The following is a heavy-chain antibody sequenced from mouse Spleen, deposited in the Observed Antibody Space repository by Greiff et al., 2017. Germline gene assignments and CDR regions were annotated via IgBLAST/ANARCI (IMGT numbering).Heavy chain of an antibody. CDR3: TRWRYDSWFAY. J-gene: IGHJ3*01. CDR2: IDPETGGA. Sequence: QVQLKESGAELVRPGASVTLSCKASGYTFTDYEMHWMKQTPVHGLEWIGAIDPETGGAAYNQKFKGKATLTADKSSSTAYMELRSLTSEDSAVYYCTRWRYDSWFAYWGQGTLVTVSA. CDR1: GYTFTDYE. D-gene: IGHD2-14*01. V-gene: IGHV1-15*01.